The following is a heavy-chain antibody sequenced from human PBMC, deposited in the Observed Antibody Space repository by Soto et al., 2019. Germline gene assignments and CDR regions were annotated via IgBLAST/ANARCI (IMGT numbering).Heavy chain of an antibody. CDR3: ARVPSSSGRAPFDY. CDR1: GFTFSSCA. D-gene: IGHD3-3*01. V-gene: IGHV3-30*04. Sequence: QVQLVESGGGVVQTGRALRLSCAASGFTFSSCAMHGVRQAPCKGLAWVAVISSDGRNQYYADSVKGRFTISRDNSKNTLYLQRNSLSAEETAVYYCARVPSSSGRAPFDYWGHATLVTFSS. J-gene: IGHJ4*01. CDR2: ISSDGRNQ.